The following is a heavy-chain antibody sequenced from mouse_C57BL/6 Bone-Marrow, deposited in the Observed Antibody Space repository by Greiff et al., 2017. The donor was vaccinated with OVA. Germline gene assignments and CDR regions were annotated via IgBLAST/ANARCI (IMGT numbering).Heavy chain of an antibody. D-gene: IGHD2-1*01. CDR2: IYPRSGNT. V-gene: IGHV1-81*01. J-gene: IGHJ1*03. CDR3: ARGDYGNCPYWYFDV. CDR1: GYTFTSYG. Sequence: QVQLKQSGAELARPGASVKLSCKASGYTFTSYGISWVKQRTGQGLEWIGEIYPRSGNTYYNEKFKGQATLTADKSSSTAYMELRSLTSEDSAVYFCARGDYGNCPYWYFDVWGTGTTVTVSS.